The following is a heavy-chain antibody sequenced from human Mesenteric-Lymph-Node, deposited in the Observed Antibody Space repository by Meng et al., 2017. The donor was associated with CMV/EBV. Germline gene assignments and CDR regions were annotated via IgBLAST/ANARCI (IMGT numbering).Heavy chain of an antibody. J-gene: IGHJ4*02. CDR2: IYYSGST. V-gene: IGHV4-61*08. D-gene: IGHD2-2*01. CDR1: GGSVSSSVHY. Sequence: SETLSLTCSVSGGSVSSSVHYWSWIRQSPSKELEWIGSIYYSGSTDYNPSFRSRVTMSVDTSKNQFSLRLTSVTAADTAVYYCARIIRAGYCSSASCYGIDYWGQGTLVTVSS. CDR3: ARIIRAGYCSSASCYGIDY.